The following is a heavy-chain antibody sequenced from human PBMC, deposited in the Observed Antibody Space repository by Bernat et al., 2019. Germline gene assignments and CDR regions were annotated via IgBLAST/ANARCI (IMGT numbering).Heavy chain of an antibody. CDR3: ARDPFPGIAARPGVGAFDI. J-gene: IGHJ3*02. CDR2: ISYDGSNK. V-gene: IGHV3-30*01. D-gene: IGHD6-6*01. CDR1: GFTFSSYA. Sequence: QVQLVESGGGVFQPGRSLRLSCAASGFTFSSYAMHWVRQAPGKGLEWVAVISYDGSNKYYADSVKGRFTISRDNSKNTLYLQMNSLRAEDTAVYYCARDPFPGIAARPGVGAFDIWGQGTMVTVSS.